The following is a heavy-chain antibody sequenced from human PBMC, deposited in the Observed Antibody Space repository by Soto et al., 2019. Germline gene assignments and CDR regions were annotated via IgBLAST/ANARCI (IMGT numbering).Heavy chain of an antibody. V-gene: IGHV4-31*03. CDR3: ARVTFINGMDV. D-gene: IGHD3-10*01. J-gene: IGHJ6*02. CDR1: GDSITSGESY. CDR2: IYYSGST. Sequence: PSETLSLTCTVSGDSITSGESYWSWIRQHPGKGLEWIGYIYYSGSTYYNPSLKSRVTISVDTSKNQFSLKLSSVTAADTAVYYCARVTFINGMDVWGQGTTVTVSS.